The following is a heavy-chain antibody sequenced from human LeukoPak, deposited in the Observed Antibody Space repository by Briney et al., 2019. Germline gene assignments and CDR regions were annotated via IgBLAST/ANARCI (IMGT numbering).Heavy chain of an antibody. CDR2: ISGGGGRT. J-gene: IGHJ4*02. CDR3: ANLHYGDYVFGY. CDR1: GFTFSSYA. D-gene: IGHD4-17*01. V-gene: IGHV3-23*01. Sequence: GGSLRLSCAASGFTFSSYAMSWVRQAPGKGLEWVSAISGGGGRTNYADSVKGRFTISRDNSKNTLYLQMNSLRAEDTAVYYCANLHYGDYVFGYWGQGTLVTVSS.